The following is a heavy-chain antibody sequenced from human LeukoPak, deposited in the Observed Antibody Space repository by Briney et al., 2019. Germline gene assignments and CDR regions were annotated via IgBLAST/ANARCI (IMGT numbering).Heavy chain of an antibody. J-gene: IGHJ4*02. CDR1: GASISGYY. V-gene: IGHV4-59*01. CDR3: ARVDYYPFYFDY. D-gene: IGHD3-22*01. CDR2: IYYSGSA. Sequence: SETLSLTCTVSGASISGYYWSWIRQPPGKGLEWIGYIYYSGSANYNPSLKSRVTLSVDTSKNQFSLKLSSVTAADTAVYYCARVDYYPFYFDYWGQGTLVTVSS.